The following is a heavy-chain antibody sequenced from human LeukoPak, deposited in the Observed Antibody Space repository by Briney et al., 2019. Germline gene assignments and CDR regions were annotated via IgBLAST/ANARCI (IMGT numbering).Heavy chain of an antibody. CDR2: ISSSSSYI. CDR3: ARDGITMVRGVISWFDP. V-gene: IGHV3-21*01. CDR1: GLTFSTYG. Sequence: GGSLRLSCAASGLTFSTYGMAWVRQAPGKGLEWVSSISSSSSYIYYADSVKGRFTISRDNAKNSLYLQMNSLRAEDTAVYYCARDGITMVRGVISWFDPWGQGTLVTVSS. D-gene: IGHD3-10*01. J-gene: IGHJ5*02.